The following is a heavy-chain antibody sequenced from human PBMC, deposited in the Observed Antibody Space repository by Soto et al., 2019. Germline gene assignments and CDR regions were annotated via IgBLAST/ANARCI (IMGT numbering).Heavy chain of an antibody. CDR2: MYPSGSS. V-gene: IGHV4-4*02. CDR1: GGSIDTPNW. CDR3: AREGFDHRTDS. Sequence: QVQLQESGPGLVKPSETLSLTCAVSGGSIDTPNWWSWYRRPPGKGLEWIGEMYPSGSSNRNPSLNSRVTISLATSNNHCSLKLTSLTAADTAIYYCAREGFDHRTDSWGQGIPVTVSS. J-gene: IGHJ4*02.